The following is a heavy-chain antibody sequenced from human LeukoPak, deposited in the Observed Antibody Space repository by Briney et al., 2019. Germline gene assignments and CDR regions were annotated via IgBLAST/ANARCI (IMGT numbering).Heavy chain of an antibody. CDR3: RTFGDPPGMDV. V-gene: IGHV4-39*07. CDR2: IYYSGST. CDR1: GGSISSGSYY. Sequence: PSETLSLTCTVSGGSISSGSYYWGWIRQPPGKGLEWIGSIYYSGSTYYNPSLKSRVTISVDTSKNQFSLKLSSVTAADTAVYYCRTFGDPPGMDVWGQGTTVTVSS. D-gene: IGHD3-16*01. J-gene: IGHJ6*02.